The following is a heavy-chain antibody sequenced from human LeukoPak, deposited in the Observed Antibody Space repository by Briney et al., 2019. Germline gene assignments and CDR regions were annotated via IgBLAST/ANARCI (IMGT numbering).Heavy chain of an antibody. CDR1: GYTFTSYD. D-gene: IGHD2-2*01. CDR3: ARGGYCSSTSCIDY. CDR2: MNPNSGNT. Sequence: GASVKVSCKASGYTFTSYDVNWVRQATGQGLEWMGWMNPNSGNTGYAQKFQGRVTMTRNTSISTAYIELSSLRSEDTAVYYCARGGYCSSTSCIDYWGQGTLVTVSS. V-gene: IGHV1-8*01. J-gene: IGHJ4*02.